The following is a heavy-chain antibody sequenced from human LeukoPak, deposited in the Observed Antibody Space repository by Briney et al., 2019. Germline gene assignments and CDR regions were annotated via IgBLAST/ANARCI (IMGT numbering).Heavy chain of an antibody. J-gene: IGHJ4*02. CDR2: IWYDGSNK. CDR3: AKEGYYDILTGYPDY. V-gene: IGHV3-33*06. Sequence: GGSLRLSCAASGFTFSSYGMHWVRQAPGKGLEWVAVIWYDGSNKYYADSVKDRFTISRDNSKNTLYLQMNSLRAEDTAVYYCAKEGYYDILTGYPDYWGQGTLVTVSS. CDR1: GFTFSSYG. D-gene: IGHD3-9*01.